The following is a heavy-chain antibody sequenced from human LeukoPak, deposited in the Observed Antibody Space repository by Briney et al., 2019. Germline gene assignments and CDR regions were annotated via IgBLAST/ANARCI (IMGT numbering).Heavy chain of an antibody. Sequence: ASVKVSCKASGYTFTSYDINWVRQATGQGLEWMGWMNPNSGNTGYAQKFQGRVTMTRNTSISTAYMELSSLRSEDTAVYYCARARPRIFGVVIPSFDYYYMDVWGKGTTVTVSS. CDR1: GYTFTSYD. D-gene: IGHD3-3*01. CDR3: ARARPRIFGVVIPSFDYYYMDV. CDR2: MNPNSGNT. V-gene: IGHV1-8*01. J-gene: IGHJ6*03.